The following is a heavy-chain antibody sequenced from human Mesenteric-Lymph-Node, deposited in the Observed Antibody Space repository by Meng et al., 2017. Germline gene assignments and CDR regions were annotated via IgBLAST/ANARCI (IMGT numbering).Heavy chain of an antibody. J-gene: IGHJ4*02. CDR3: ASPEDYYGSGSYYI. D-gene: IGHD3-10*01. V-gene: IGHV1-2*06. CDR1: GYTFTGYY. Sequence: QVPLRQSGAEVKTPGASVKGSCEASGYTFTGYYLHWVRQAPGQGLEWMGRITPNSGGTNYAQKFQGRVTMTRDTSISTAYMELSSLRSEDTAVYYCASPEDYYGSGSYYIWGQGTLVTVSS. CDR2: ITPNSGGT.